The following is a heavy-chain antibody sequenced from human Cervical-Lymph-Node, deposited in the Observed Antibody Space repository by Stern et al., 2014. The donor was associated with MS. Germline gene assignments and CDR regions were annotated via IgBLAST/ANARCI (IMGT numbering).Heavy chain of an antibody. CDR1: GYTFTSYG. J-gene: IGHJ4*02. D-gene: IGHD2-15*01. Sequence: QVQLVQSGAEVKKPGASVKVSCKASGYTFTSYGMHWVRQAPGQRLEWMGWINAGNGNTKYSQKFQGRVTITRDTSASTAYMELSSLRSEDTAVYYCARYSSVMGFDYWGQGTLVTVSS. CDR2: INAGNGNT. V-gene: IGHV1-3*01. CDR3: ARYSSVMGFDY.